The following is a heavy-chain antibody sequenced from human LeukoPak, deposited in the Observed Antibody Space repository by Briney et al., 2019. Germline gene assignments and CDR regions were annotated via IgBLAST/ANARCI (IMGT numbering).Heavy chain of an antibody. CDR3: ASYGRRGYLLDY. CDR2: ISDEGKTK. V-gene: IGHV3-30*03. D-gene: IGHD3-10*01. Sequence: QPGGCLRLSCAASGFTFSRNGMHWVRQAPGKGLEWVAVISDEGKTKYYTDSVKGRFTISRDNSKNTLYLQMNSLRAEDTALYYCASYGRRGYLLDYWGQGTLVTVSS. J-gene: IGHJ4*02. CDR1: GFTFSRNG.